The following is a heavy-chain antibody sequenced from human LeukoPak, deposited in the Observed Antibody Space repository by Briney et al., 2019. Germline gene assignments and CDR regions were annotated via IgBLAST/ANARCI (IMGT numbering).Heavy chain of an antibody. CDR3: ARGRVLRSGPRTQGFDY. CDR1: NGSISSYY. V-gene: IGHV4-39*01. J-gene: IGHJ4*02. Sequence: PSETLSLTCTVSNGSISSYYWGWIRQPPGKGLEWIGSIYYSGSTYYNPSLKSRVTISVDTSKNQFSLKLSSVTAADTAVYYCARGRVLRSGPRTQGFDYWGQGTLVTVSS. D-gene: IGHD5-12*01. CDR2: IYYSGST.